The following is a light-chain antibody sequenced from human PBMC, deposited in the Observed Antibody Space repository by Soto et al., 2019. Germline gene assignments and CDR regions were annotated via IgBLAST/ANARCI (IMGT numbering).Light chain of an antibody. V-gene: IGLV1-47*02. CDR1: RSNIGRNY. Sequence: QAVVTQPPSASGTPGQRVTISCSGTRSNIGRNYVYWYQQLPGTAPKLLIYSSNQRPSGVPDRFSGSKSGTSASLAISGLRSEDEADYYCAAWDDSLSANWVFGGWTKVTVL. CDR3: AAWDDSLSANWV. CDR2: SSN. J-gene: IGLJ3*02.